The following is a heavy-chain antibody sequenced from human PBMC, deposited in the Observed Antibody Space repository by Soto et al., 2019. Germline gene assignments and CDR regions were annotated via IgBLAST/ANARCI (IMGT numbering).Heavy chain of an antibody. CDR2: ISYDGSNK. D-gene: IGHD6-13*01. CDR1: GFTFSSYG. CDR3: AKDRRRIAGAGTFDY. J-gene: IGHJ4*02. V-gene: IGHV3-30*18. Sequence: HPGGSLRLSCAASGFTFSSYGMHWVRQAPGKGLEWVAVISYDGSNKYYADSVKGRFTISRDNSKNTLYLQMNSLRAEDTAVYYCAKDRRRIAGAGTFDYWGQGALVTVSS.